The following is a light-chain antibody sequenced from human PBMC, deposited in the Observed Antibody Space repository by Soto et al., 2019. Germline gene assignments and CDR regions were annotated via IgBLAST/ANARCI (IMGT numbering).Light chain of an antibody. CDR1: QSISSY. V-gene: IGKV1-39*01. CDR3: QQSYSTLT. CDR2: AAS. J-gene: IGKJ4*01. Sequence: DIQMTQSPSSLSASVGARVTITCRASQSISSYLNWYQQKPGKAPKLLIYAASSLQSGVPSRFSGSGYGTDFTLTISSLQPEDFATYFCQQSYSTLTFGGGTKVEIK.